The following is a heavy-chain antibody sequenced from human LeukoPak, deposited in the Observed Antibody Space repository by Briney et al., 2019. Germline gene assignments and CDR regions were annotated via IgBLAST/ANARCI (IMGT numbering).Heavy chain of an antibody. CDR1: GGSISSYY. CDR3: ARRYSSAWCFDY. Sequence: SETLSLTCTVSGGSISSYYWSWIRQPAGKGLEWIGRIYTGGGTNYNPSLKSRVTMPVDTSTNQFSLKLSSVTAADTAVYYCARRYSSAWCFDYWGQGILVTVSS. J-gene: IGHJ4*02. V-gene: IGHV4-4*07. CDR2: IYTGGGT. D-gene: IGHD6-19*01.